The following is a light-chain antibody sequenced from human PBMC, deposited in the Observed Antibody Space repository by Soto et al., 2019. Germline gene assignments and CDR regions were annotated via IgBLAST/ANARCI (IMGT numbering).Light chain of an antibody. J-gene: IGLJ3*02. CDR3: SSYTSSSTLV. V-gene: IGLV2-14*01. Sequence: QSALTQPASVSGSPGQSITISCTGTSSDVGGFNYVSWYQQHPGKAPRLMIYDVSNRPSGVSDRFSGSKSGNTVSLTISGLQAEDEADYYCSSYTSSSTLVFGRGTKLTVL. CDR1: SSDVGGFNY. CDR2: DVS.